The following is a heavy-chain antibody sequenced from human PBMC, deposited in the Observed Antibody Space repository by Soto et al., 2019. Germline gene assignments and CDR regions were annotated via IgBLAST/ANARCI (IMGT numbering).Heavy chain of an antibody. Sequence: QVQLVQSGAEVKKPEASVKVSCKASGYTFTSYAMHWVRQAPGQRLEWMGWINAGNGNTKYSQKFQGRVTITRDTSASTAYMELSSLRSEDTAVYYCARDSGQQLVLYWFDPWGQGTLVTVSS. J-gene: IGHJ5*02. CDR2: INAGNGNT. D-gene: IGHD6-13*01. CDR1: GYTFTSYA. CDR3: ARDSGQQLVLYWFDP. V-gene: IGHV1-3*01.